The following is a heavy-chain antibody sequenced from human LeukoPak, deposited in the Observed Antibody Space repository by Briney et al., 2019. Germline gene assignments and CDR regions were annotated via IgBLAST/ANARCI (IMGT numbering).Heavy chain of an antibody. CDR3: AGIPVFGVVLHQEPV. CDR2: FIPILGTA. J-gene: IGHJ6*04. CDR1: GGTFSDYA. Sequence: GASVKVSCKASGGTFSDYALNWVRQAPGQGLEWMGVFIPILGTASSTQKFQDRVPITADISTNTVYMELSSLRSEDTAVYFCAGIPVFGVVLHQEPVWGKGTTVTVSS. V-gene: IGHV1-69*10. D-gene: IGHD3-3*01.